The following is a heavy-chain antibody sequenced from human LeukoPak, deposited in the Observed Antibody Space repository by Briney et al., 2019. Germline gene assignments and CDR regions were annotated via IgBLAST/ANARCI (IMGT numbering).Heavy chain of an antibody. CDR3: ASRNTYYYDSSGYDAFDI. Sequence: GESLKISCKGSGYSFTTYWIAWVRQMPGKGLEWMGVIYPGDSDTRYSPSFQGQVTLSADKSISTAYLQWSSLKASDTAMYYCASRNTYYYDSSGYDAFDIWGQGTMVTVSS. J-gene: IGHJ3*02. D-gene: IGHD3-22*01. V-gene: IGHV5-51*01. CDR1: GYSFTTYW. CDR2: IYPGDSDT.